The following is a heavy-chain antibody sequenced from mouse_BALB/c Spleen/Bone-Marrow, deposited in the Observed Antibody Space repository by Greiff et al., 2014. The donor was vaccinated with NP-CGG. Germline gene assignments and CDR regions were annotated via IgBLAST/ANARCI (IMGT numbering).Heavy chain of an antibody. J-gene: IGHJ2*01. CDR1: GDSITSSY. Sequence: DVKLQESGPSLVKPSQTLSLTCSVTGDSITSSYWNWIRKFPGNKLEYMGYISYSGNAYYNPSLKSRISLTRDTSKNQYYLQLNSVTTEDTATYFCARGNGYHFDYWGPGTTLTVSS. D-gene: IGHD1-2*01. V-gene: IGHV3-8*02. CDR2: ISYSGNA. CDR3: ARGNGYHFDY.